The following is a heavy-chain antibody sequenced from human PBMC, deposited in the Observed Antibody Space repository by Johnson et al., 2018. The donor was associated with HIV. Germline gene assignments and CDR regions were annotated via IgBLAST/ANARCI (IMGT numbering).Heavy chain of an antibody. D-gene: IGHD1-26*01. V-gene: IGHV3-9*01. CDR3: ARDHGIVYADAFDI. J-gene: IGHJ3*02. Sequence: ISWTCGPRGDADSVKGRFTISRDNAKSSLYLQMDSLRAEDTAVYYCARDHGIVYADAFDIWGQGTMVTVSS. CDR2: ISWTCGPR.